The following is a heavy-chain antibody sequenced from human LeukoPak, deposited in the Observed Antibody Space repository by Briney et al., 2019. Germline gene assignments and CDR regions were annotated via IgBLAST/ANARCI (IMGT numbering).Heavy chain of an antibody. CDR2: ISRSGDTI. J-gene: IGHJ4*02. CDR1: GFTFGDYY. Sequence: GGSLRLSCAASGFTFGDYYMSWIRQSAGKGLEWISYISRSGDTIYYGDSMRGRFTISRDNAKNSLYLQMNSLRAEDTAVYYCARDHPSRNDGWPLFDYWGQGALVTVSS. D-gene: IGHD1-1*01. CDR3: ARDHPSRNDGWPLFDY. V-gene: IGHV3-11*01.